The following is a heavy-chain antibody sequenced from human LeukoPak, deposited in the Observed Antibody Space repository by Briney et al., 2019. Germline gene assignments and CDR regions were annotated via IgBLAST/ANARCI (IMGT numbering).Heavy chain of an antibody. J-gene: IGHJ3*02. CDR1: GGSFSGYY. CDR3: ARAPLHYDSMVAFDI. V-gene: IGHV3-7*01. D-gene: IGHD3-3*01. Sequence: PSETLSLTCAVYGGSFSGYYWSWIRKPPGKGLEWVANIKQDGSEKYYVDSVKGRFTISRDNAKNSLYLQMNSLRAEDTAVYYCARAPLHYDSMVAFDIWGQGTMVTVSS. CDR2: IKQDGSEK.